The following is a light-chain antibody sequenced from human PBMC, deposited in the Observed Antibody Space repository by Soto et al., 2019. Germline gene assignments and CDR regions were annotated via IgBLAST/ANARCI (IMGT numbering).Light chain of an antibody. CDR1: QSVSSSY. V-gene: IGKV3-20*01. CDR2: GAS. J-gene: IGKJ5*01. Sequence: EIVLTQTTGTLSLSPGERATLSCKASQSVSSSYLAWYQQKPGQAPRLLIYGASSRATGIPDRFSGSGSGTDFTLTISRLEPEDFAVYYCQQCGSSPITFGQGTRLEI. CDR3: QQCGSSPIT.